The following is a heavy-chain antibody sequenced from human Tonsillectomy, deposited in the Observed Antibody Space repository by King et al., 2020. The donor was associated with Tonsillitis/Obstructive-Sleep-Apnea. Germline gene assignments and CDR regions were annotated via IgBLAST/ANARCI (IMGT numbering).Heavy chain of an antibody. J-gene: IGHJ4*02. CDR3: AREGRYYYDSSGYYQYYFDY. CDR1: GGSISSGGYY. V-gene: IGHV4-31*03. CDR2: IYYSGST. D-gene: IGHD3-22*01. Sequence: QLQESGPGLVKPSQTLSLTCTVSGGSISSGGYYWSWIRQHPGKGLEGIGYIYYSGSTSYNPSLKGRVTISVDTSKNQFSLKLSSVTAADTAVYYCAREGRYYYDSSGYYQYYFDYWGQGTLVTVSS.